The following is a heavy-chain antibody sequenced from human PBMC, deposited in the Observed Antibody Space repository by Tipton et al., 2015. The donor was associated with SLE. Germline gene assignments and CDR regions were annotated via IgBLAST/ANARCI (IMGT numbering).Heavy chain of an antibody. D-gene: IGHD5-24*01. CDR3: ARDGYSRIDY. V-gene: IGHV1-18*01. J-gene: IGHJ4*02. Sequence: QSGPEVKKPGASVRVSCKASGYTFNSYAITWVRQAPGQGLEWMGWISGSNGNTLYAQKFQGRVIMTTDIFTSTAYMELRSLRSDDTAVYYCARDGYSRIDYWGQGTLVTVSS. CDR1: GYTFNSYA. CDR2: ISGSNGNT.